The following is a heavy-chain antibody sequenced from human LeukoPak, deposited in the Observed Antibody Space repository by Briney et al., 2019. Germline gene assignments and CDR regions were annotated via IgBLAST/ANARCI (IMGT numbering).Heavy chain of an antibody. CDR2: ISYSGST. CDR3: ARGMTVFGVVIKSGMDV. J-gene: IGHJ6*02. CDR1: GGSISSYY. V-gene: IGHV4-59*01. Sequence: PSETLSLTCTVSGGSISSYYWTWIRQPPGQGLEWIGYISYSGSTNYNPSLKSRVTISRDTSKNQFSLELTSVTAADTAVYYCARGMTVFGVVIKSGMDVWGQGTTVTVSS. D-gene: IGHD3-3*01.